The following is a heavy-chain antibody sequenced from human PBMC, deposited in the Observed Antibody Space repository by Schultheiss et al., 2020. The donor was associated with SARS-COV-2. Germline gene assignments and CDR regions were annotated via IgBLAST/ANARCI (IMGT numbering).Heavy chain of an antibody. Sequence: GGSLRLSCAASGSPLERFAMNWVRQAPGKGLEWVATISTSGGTTYYTDSVRGRFTISRDNAKNSLYLQMNSLRAEDTAVYYCARSIAAAGLSWFDPWGQGTLVTVSS. CDR2: ISTSGGTT. CDR1: GSPLERFA. CDR3: ARSIAAAGLSWFDP. D-gene: IGHD6-13*01. J-gene: IGHJ5*02. V-gene: IGHV3-48*04.